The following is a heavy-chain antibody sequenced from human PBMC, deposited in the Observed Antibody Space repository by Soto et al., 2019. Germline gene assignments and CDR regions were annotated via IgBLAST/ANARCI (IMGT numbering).Heavy chain of an antibody. J-gene: IGHJ4*02. CDR3: AKGQIRPICYFDY. CDR2: ISGSGGST. V-gene: IGHV3-23*01. CDR1: GFTFSSYA. Sequence: GGSLRFSCAASGFTFSSYAMSWVRQAPGKGLEWVSAISGSGGSTYYADSVKGRFTISRDNSKNTLYLQMNSLRAVDTAVYYCAKGQIRPICYFDYWGQGTLVTVSS.